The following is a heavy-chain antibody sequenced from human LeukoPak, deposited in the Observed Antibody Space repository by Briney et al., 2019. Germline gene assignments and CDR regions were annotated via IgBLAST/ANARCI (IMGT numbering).Heavy chain of an antibody. V-gene: IGHV3-23*01. Sequence: GGSLRHSCAASGFTFSSYAMSWVRQAPGKGLEWVSAISGSGGSTYYADSVKGRFTISRDNSKNTLYLQMNSLRAEDTAVYYCAKTSRPAAMFIDFDYWGQGTLVTVSS. D-gene: IGHD2-2*01. CDR1: GFTFSSYA. CDR2: ISGSGGST. J-gene: IGHJ4*02. CDR3: AKTSRPAAMFIDFDY.